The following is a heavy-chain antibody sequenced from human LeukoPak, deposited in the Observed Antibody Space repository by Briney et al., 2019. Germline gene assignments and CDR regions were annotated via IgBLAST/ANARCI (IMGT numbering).Heavy chain of an antibody. CDR2: ISYDGSNK. CDR1: GFTFSSYV. J-gene: IGHJ4*02. D-gene: IGHD3-9*01. CDR3: AKDDAWLRYQY. V-gene: IGHV3-30*04. Sequence: PGRSLRLSCAASGFTFSSYVMHWVRQAPGKGLEWVAIISYDGSNKYYADSVKGRFTISRDNSKNTLYLQMNSLRAEDTAVYYCAKDDAWLRYQYWGQGTLVTVSS.